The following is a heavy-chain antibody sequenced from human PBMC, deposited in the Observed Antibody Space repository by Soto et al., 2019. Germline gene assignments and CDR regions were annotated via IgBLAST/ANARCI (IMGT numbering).Heavy chain of an antibody. J-gene: IGHJ6*03. V-gene: IGHV4-59*08. CDR3: ARRQNEGFWSGYYYMDV. Sequence: SETLSLTCTVSGGSISSYYWSWIRQPPGKGLEWIGYIYYSGSTNYNPSLKSRVTISVDTSKNQFSLKLSSVTAADTAVYYCARRQNEGFWSGYYYMDVWGKGTTVTVSS. D-gene: IGHD3-3*01. CDR1: GGSISSYY. CDR2: IYYSGST.